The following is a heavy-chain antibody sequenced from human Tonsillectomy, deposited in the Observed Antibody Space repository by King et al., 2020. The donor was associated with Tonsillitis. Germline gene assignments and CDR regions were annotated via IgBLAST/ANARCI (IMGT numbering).Heavy chain of an antibody. CDR3: ARDFYTYQTKYYFDY. J-gene: IGHJ4*02. V-gene: IGHV3-21*01. Sequence: VQLVESGGGLVKPGGSLRLSCAASGFTFSSYSMNWVRQAPGKGLEWVSSISSSSSYIYYADSVKGRFTISRDNAKNSLYLHMNSLRAEDTAVYYCARDFYTYQTKYYFDYWGQGTLVTVSS. CDR2: ISSSSSYI. D-gene: IGHD2-2*02. CDR1: GFTFSSYS.